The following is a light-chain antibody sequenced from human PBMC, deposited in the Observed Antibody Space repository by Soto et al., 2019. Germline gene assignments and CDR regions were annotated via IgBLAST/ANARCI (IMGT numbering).Light chain of an antibody. CDR2: EVS. CDR3: SSYAGRNNLGV. Sequence: QSALTQPPSASGSPGQSVTISCTGTSSDIGGYNYVSWYQHHPGKAPKVMIYEVSTRPSGVPDRFSGSKSGNTASLTVSGLQPEYEADYYCSSYAGRNNLGVFGGGTKLTVL. CDR1: SSDIGGYNY. V-gene: IGLV2-8*01. J-gene: IGLJ3*02.